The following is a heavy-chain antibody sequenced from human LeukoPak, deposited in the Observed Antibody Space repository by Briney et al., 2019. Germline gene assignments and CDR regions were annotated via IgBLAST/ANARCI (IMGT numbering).Heavy chain of an antibody. J-gene: IGHJ4*02. D-gene: IGHD2-2*01. CDR1: GYTFTSYY. Sequence: ASVKVSCKASGYTFTSYYMHWVRQAPGQGLEWMGIINPSGGSTSYAQKFQGRVTMTEDTSTDTAYMELSSLRSEDTAVYYCARSGHCSGTSCYAEGIDYWGQGTLVTVSS. CDR2: INPSGGST. V-gene: IGHV1-46*01. CDR3: ARSGHCSGTSCYAEGIDY.